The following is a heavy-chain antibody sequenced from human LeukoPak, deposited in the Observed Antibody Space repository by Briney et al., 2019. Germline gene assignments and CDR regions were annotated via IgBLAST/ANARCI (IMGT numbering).Heavy chain of an antibody. V-gene: IGHV3-21*01. CDR3: AREELSEYYYDSSGSDDAFDI. Sequence: PGGSLRLSCAASGFTFSSYPMNWVRQAPGKGLEWVSSISSSSSYIYYADSVKGRFTISRDNAKNSLYLQMNSLRAEDTAVYYCAREELSEYYYDSSGSDDAFDIWGQGTMVTVSS. J-gene: IGHJ3*02. CDR2: ISSSSSYI. CDR1: GFTFSSYP. D-gene: IGHD3-22*01.